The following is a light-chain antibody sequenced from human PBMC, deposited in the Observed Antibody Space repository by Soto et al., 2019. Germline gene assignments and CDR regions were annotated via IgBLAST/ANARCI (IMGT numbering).Light chain of an antibody. J-gene: IGLJ1*01. CDR3: SSYRGSTTLRYV. CDR2: DVS. Sequence: QSVLPQPAAVSGSPGQSITISCTGTSSDVCANNYVSWYQHLPGKAPKLMLYDVSHRPSGVSNRFSGSKSGNTASLTISGLQAEDEANYYCSSYRGSTTLRYVLGTGTKVTVL. V-gene: IGLV2-14*03. CDR1: SSDVCANNY.